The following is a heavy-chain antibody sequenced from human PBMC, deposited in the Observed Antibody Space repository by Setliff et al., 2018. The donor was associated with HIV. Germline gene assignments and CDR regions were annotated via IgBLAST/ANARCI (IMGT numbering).Heavy chain of an antibody. J-gene: IGHJ6*03. Sequence: RASVKVSCKASGYTFTGYYMHWVRQAPGHRLEWMGRINPKSGGTNYAQKLQGRVTMTRDTSIDTVYMELSRLRSDDTAVYYCASWGGSPDGYFYYYMDVWGKGTTVTVSS. V-gene: IGHV1-2*06. CDR3: ASWGGSPDGYFYYYMDV. CDR1: GYTFTGYY. CDR2: INPKSGGT. D-gene: IGHD1-26*01.